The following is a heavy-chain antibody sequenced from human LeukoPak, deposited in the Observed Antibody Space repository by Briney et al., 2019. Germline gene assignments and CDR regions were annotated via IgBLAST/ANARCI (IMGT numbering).Heavy chain of an antibody. CDR3: ARGSPVRFLEWLPGNY. D-gene: IGHD3-3*01. CDR1: GDSISSYY. CDR2: IYYSGST. V-gene: IGHV4-59*01. J-gene: IGHJ4*02. Sequence: SETLSLTCTVSGDSISSYYWSWIRQPPGKGLEWIGYIYYSGSTNYNPSLKSRVTISVDTSKNQFSLKLSSVTAADTAVYYCARGSPVRFLEWLPGNYWGQGTLVTVSS.